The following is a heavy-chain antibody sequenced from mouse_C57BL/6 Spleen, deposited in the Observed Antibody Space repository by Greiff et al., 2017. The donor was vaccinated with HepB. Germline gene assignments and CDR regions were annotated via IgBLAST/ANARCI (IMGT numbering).Heavy chain of an antibody. CDR2: IYPRSGNT. CDR3: ARHRHDSVVATDFDY. V-gene: IGHV1-81*01. J-gene: IGHJ2*01. CDR1: GYTFTSYG. D-gene: IGHD1-1*01. Sequence: VQLQESGAELARPGASVKLSCKASGYTFTSYGISWVKQRTGQGLEWIGEIYPRSGNTYYNEKFKGKATLTADKSSSTAYMDLRSLTSEDSAVYFCARHRHDSVVATDFDYWGQGTTLTVSS.